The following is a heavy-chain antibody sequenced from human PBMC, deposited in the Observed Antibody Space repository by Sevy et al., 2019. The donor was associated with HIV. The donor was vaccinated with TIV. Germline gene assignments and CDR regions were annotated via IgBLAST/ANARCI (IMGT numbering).Heavy chain of an antibody. CDR3: ARETDYDILTGYYLVGWFDP. CDR1: GFTFSSYW. J-gene: IGHJ5*02. Sequence: GGSLRLSCAASGFTFSSYWMHWVRQAPGKGLVWVSRINSDGSSTSYADSVKGRFTISRDNAKNTLYLQMNSLRAEDMAVCYCARETDYDILTGYYLVGWFDPWGQGTLVTVSS. D-gene: IGHD3-9*01. CDR2: INSDGSST. V-gene: IGHV3-74*01.